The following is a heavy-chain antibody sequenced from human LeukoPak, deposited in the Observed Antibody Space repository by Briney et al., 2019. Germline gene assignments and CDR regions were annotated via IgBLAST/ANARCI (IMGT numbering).Heavy chain of an antibody. V-gene: IGHV4-4*07. Sequence: SETLSLTCTVSGGSINSYFWSWIRQPAGKGLEWIGRINASGRTNYNPSLKSRVTMSVDTSKNQFSLKVNFVTAADTAVYYCAREYGDFDYWGQGTLVTVSS. D-gene: IGHD7-27*01. CDR2: INASGRT. CDR3: AREYGDFDY. CDR1: GGSINSYF. J-gene: IGHJ4*02.